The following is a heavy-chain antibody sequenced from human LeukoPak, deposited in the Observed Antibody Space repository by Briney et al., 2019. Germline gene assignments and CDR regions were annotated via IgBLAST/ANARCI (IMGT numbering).Heavy chain of an antibody. CDR1: GGSFSGYY. D-gene: IGHD6-13*01. CDR2: INHSGST. CDR3: ARGGIAAAGTTDY. V-gene: IGHV4-34*01. Sequence: SETLSLTCAVYGGSFSGYYWSWIRQPPGKGLEWIGEINHSGSTNYSPSLKSRVTISVDTSKNQFSLKLSSVTAADTAVYYCARGGIAAAGTTDYWSQGTLVTVSS. J-gene: IGHJ4*02.